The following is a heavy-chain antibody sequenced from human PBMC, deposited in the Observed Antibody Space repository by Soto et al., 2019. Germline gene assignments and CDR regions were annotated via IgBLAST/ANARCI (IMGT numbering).Heavy chain of an antibody. V-gene: IGHV4-39*01. CDR2: IYYSGST. CDR3: ARPTRTYDFWSGYSQAEFDY. Sequence: PSETLSLTCTVSGGSISSSSYYWGWIRQPPGKGLEWIGSIYYSGSTYYNPSLKSRVTISVDTSKNQFSLKLSSVTAADTAVYYCARPTRTYDFWSGYSQAEFDYWGQGTLVTVSS. D-gene: IGHD3-3*01. J-gene: IGHJ4*02. CDR1: GGSISSSSYY.